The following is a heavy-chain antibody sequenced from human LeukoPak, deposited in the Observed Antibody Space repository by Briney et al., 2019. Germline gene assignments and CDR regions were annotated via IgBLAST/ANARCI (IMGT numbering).Heavy chain of an antibody. D-gene: IGHD6-6*01. J-gene: IGHJ5*02. CDR1: GGSISSYY. CDR2: IYYSGST. CDR3: ARHGSREAALPYNWFDP. Sequence: SETLSLTCTVSGGSISSYYWSWIRQPPGKRLEWIGYIYYSGSTNYNPSLKSRVTISVDTSKNQFSLKLSSVTAADTAVYYCARHGSREAALPYNWFDPWGQGTLVTVSS. V-gene: IGHV4-59*08.